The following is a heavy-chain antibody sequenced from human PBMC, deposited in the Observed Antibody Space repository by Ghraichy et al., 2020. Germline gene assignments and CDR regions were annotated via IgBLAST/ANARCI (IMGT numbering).Heavy chain of an antibody. CDR3: ARNGLIEPGSIDF. CDR2: VYFDGSKK. CDR1: GFTFENYE. V-gene: IGHV3-33*01. J-gene: IGHJ4*02. Sequence: LSLTCAASGFTFENYEMHWVRQAPGKGLDWLAVVYFDGSKKYYGDSVKGRFTISRDNSRNTLYLQIDSLRTEDTAVYYCARNGLIEPGSIDFWGQGTLVTVSS. D-gene: IGHD3-10*01.